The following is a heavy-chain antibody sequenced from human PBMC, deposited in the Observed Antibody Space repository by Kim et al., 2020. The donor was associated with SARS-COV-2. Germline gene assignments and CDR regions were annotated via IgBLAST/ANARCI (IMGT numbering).Heavy chain of an antibody. V-gene: IGHV4-30-2*05. D-gene: IGHD4-4*01. Sequence: NPSLKTRVTISVDTSKNQFSLKLSSVTAADTAVYYCATIGRYSNYDEFDYWGQGTLVTVSS. J-gene: IGHJ4*02. CDR3: ATIGRYSNYDEFDY.